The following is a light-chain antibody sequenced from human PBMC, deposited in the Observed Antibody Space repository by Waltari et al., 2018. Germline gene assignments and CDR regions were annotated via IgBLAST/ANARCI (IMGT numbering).Light chain of an antibody. V-gene: IGLV1-47*01. J-gene: IGLJ2*01. CDR3: AAWDDSSVV. Sequence: QSVMTQPPSASGTPGQRVTTSSSGSSSNTGRPYVYWYQLPPGTAPKLLIHRNNQRPSGVPDRFSGAKSGTSASLAISGLRSEDEADYYCAAWDDSSVVFGGGTKLTVL. CDR1: SSNTGRPY. CDR2: RNN.